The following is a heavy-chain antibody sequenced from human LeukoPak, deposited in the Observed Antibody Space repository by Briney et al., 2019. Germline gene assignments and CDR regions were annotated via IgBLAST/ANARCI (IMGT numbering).Heavy chain of an antibody. CDR1: GFTFSSYA. J-gene: IGHJ4*02. V-gene: IGHV3-23*01. D-gene: IGHD5-24*01. CDR3: AKDRDGYNPYYFDY. CDR2: ISGSGGST. Sequence: GGSLRLSCAASGFTFSSYAMSWVRQAPGRGLKWASAISGSGGSTYYADSVKGRFTISRDNSKNTLYLQMNSLRAEDTAVYYCAKDRDGYNPYYFDYWGQGTLVTVSS.